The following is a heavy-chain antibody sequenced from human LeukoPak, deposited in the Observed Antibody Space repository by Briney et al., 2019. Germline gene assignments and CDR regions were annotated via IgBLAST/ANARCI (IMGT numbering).Heavy chain of an antibody. Sequence: EASVKVSCKASGYTFTGYYMHWVRQAPGQGLEWMGWINPNSGGTNYAQKFQGRVTMTRDTSISTAYMELSRLRSDDTAVYYCARGLTMVRGVIITASLGYWGQGTLVTVSS. D-gene: IGHD3-10*01. V-gene: IGHV1-2*02. CDR3: ARGLTMVRGVIITASLGY. J-gene: IGHJ4*02. CDR1: GYTFTGYY. CDR2: INPNSGGT.